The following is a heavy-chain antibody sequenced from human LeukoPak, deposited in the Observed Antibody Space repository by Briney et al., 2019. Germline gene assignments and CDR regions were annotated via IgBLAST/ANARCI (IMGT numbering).Heavy chain of an antibody. Sequence: SETLSLTCTVSGXSISNFYRSWIRQPPGKGLEWIGDISYSGSTNYNPSLKSRVTMSVDTSKNQFSLKLRSVTAADTAVYYCARLHCSSPSCHRNWFDPWGQGTLVTVSS. V-gene: IGHV4-59*01. D-gene: IGHD2-2*01. J-gene: IGHJ5*02. CDR1: GXSISNFY. CDR2: ISYSGST. CDR3: ARLHCSSPSCHRNWFDP.